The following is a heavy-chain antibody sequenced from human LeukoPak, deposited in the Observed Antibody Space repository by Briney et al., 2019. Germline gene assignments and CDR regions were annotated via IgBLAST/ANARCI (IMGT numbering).Heavy chain of an antibody. D-gene: IGHD3/OR15-3a*01. Sequence: PGGSLRLSCAASGFIFSSYAIHWVRQAPRKGLGWVAVIWYDGSNKYYADSVKGRFTISRDSSKNTVHLQMNSLRAEDTAVYYCARELGTGVFGHGCDYWGQGTVVTVSS. V-gene: IGHV3-33*01. CDR1: GFIFSSYA. J-gene: IGHJ4*02. CDR2: IWYDGSNK. CDR3: ARELGTGVFGHGCDY.